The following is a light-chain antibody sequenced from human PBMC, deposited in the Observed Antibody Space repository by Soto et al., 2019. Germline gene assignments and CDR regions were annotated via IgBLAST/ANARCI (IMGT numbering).Light chain of an antibody. CDR3: QQYGRSWT. Sequence: IVLTQSPDTVSVSPGERVTLYCRASQNIFSNYLAWYQQKPGQAPRLLIYGASTRATGIADRFSGGGSGTDFTLTISRLEPEDFAVYHCQQYGRSWTFGQGTKVDIK. V-gene: IGKV3-20*01. CDR2: GAS. CDR1: QNIFSNY. J-gene: IGKJ1*01.